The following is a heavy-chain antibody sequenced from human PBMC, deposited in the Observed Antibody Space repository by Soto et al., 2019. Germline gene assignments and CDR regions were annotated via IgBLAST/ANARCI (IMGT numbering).Heavy chain of an antibody. D-gene: IGHD7-27*01. V-gene: IGHV3-30-3*01. Sequence: QVQLVESGGGVVQPGRSLRLSCAASGFTFSSYAMHWVRQAPGKGLEWVAVISYDGSNKYYADSVKGRFTISRDNSKNTLYLQMNSLRAEDTAVYYCARDAFRIPVWGRFWFDPWGQGTLVTVSS. CDR1: GFTFSSYA. CDR3: ARDAFRIPVWGRFWFDP. J-gene: IGHJ5*02. CDR2: ISYDGSNK.